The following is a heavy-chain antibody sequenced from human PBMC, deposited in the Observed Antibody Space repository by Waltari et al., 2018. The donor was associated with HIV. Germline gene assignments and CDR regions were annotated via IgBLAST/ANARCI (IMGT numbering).Heavy chain of an antibody. CDR1: GYTFTDYY. Sequence: QVQLVQSGAEVKKPGASVTLSCTASGYTFTDYYVHWVRQAPGQGLEWMGWLDPKTGGPNYARKFQARVTMTRDTSISTAYMELDRLTSDDTAVYYCARDISSGWYYLRFWGQGTLLTVSS. CDR3: ARDISSGWYYLRF. V-gene: IGHV1-2*02. J-gene: IGHJ4*02. D-gene: IGHD6-19*01. CDR2: LDPKTGGP.